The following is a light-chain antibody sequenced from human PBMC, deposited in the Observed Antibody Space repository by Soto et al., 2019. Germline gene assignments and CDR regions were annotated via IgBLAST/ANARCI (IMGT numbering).Light chain of an antibody. CDR3: QQYGSSGT. CDR2: GAS. Sequence: ILMTQTPLSLSVTPGQPASISCKSSQSLLHIDGKTYLAWYQQKPGQAPRLLIYGASNRATGIPDRFSGSGSGTDFTLTISRLEPEDFAVYYCQQYGSSGTFGQGTKVDI. J-gene: IGKJ1*01. V-gene: IGKV3-20*01. CDR1: QSLLHIDGKTY.